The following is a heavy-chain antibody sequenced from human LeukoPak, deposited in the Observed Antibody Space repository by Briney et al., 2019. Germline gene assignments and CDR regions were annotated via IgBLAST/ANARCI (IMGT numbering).Heavy chain of an antibody. CDR2: IIPILGIA. J-gene: IGHJ5*02. CDR3: ARITIFGGDNWFDP. CDR1: GYTFTNYT. V-gene: IGHV1-69*02. D-gene: IGHD3-3*01. Sequence: SVKVSCKASGYTFTNYTISWVRQAPGQGLEWMGRIIPILGIANYAQKFQGRVTITADKSTSTAYMELSSLRSEDTAVYYCARITIFGGDNWFDPWGQGTLVTVSS.